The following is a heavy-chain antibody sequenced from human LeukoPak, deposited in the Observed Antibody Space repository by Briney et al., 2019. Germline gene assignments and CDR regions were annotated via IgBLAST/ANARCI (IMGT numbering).Heavy chain of an antibody. CDR1: GGSISDYY. D-gene: IGHD2-2*01. CDR3: ARGDFCSSSNCYLRPMDV. V-gene: IGHV4-59*01. J-gene: IGHJ6*03. Sequence: SETLSLTCTVSGGSISDYYWNWIRQPPAKGPEWIGYIYYSGSTTYNPSLKSRVTMSVDTAKNQFSLKLRSVTAADTAVYYCARGDFCSSSNCYLRPMDVWGKGTTVTVSS. CDR2: IYYSGST.